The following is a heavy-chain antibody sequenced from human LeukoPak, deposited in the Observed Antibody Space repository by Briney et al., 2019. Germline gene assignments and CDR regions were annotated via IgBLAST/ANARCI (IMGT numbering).Heavy chain of an antibody. Sequence: PGGSLRLSCAASGFTFSSCAMSWVRQAPGKGLEWVSAISGSGGSTYYADSVKGRFTISRDNSKNTLYLQMNSLRAEDTAVYYCARDPIHCSGGSCYSDYWGQGTLVTVSS. CDR2: ISGSGGST. D-gene: IGHD2-15*01. CDR3: ARDPIHCSGGSCYSDY. CDR1: GFTFSSCA. V-gene: IGHV3-23*01. J-gene: IGHJ4*02.